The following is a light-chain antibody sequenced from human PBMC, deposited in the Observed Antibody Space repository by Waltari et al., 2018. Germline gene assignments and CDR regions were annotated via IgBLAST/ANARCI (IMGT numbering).Light chain of an antibody. CDR3: QSFDRDLNAVL. CDR1: SLNMRAGSD. J-gene: IGLJ2*01. Sequence: QSVLTHPPSVSGAPGQSLTISCPGSSLNMRAGSDVPWYPQIPGSAPKVLIYRDDNRPSGVPGRFSGSKSGTSASLSVTGLHVEDEADYFCQSFDRDLNAVLFGGGTKLTVL. CDR2: RDD. V-gene: IGLV1-40*01.